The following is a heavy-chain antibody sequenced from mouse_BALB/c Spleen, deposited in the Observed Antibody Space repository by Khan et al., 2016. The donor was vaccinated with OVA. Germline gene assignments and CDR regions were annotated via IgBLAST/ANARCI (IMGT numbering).Heavy chain of an antibody. D-gene: IGHD1-1*01. J-gene: IGHJ3*01. Sequence: QVQLKQSGAELAKPGASVKMSCKASGYTFTSYWMNWVKQRPGQGLEWIGYINPSTGYTEYNQRLKDKAKLTEDKSSSTAYMQLSSLTSDESAVYYCANHGSSAAWLTYWGQGTLVTVSA. V-gene: IGHV1-7*01. CDR1: GYTFTSYW. CDR2: INPSTGYT. CDR3: ANHGSSAAWLTY.